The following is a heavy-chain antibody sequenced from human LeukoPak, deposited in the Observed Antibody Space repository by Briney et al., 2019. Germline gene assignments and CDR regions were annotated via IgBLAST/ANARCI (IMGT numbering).Heavy chain of an antibody. Sequence: SQTLSLTCTVSGGSISSGSYYWSWIRQPAGKGLEWIGRIYTSGSTNYNPSLKSRVTISVDTSKNQFSLKLSSVTAADTAVYYCARGRESRFDYWGQGTLVTVSS. CDR2: IYTSGST. CDR3: ARGRESRFDY. CDR1: GGSISSGSYY. J-gene: IGHJ4*02. V-gene: IGHV4-61*02. D-gene: IGHD3-10*01.